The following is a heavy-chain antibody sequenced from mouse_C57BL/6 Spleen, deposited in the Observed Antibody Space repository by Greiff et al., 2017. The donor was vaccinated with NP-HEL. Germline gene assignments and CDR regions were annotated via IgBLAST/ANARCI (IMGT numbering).Heavy chain of an antibody. CDR1: GYAFSSSW. J-gene: IGHJ4*01. CDR2: IYPGDGDT. CDR3: ARCDYYAMDY. V-gene: IGHV1-82*01. Sequence: QVQLQQSGPELVKPGASVKISCKASGYAFSSSWMNWVKQRPGKGLEWIGRIYPGDGDTNYNGKFKGKATLTAEKSSSTAYMQLSSLTSEDSAVYFCARCDYYAMDYWGQGTSVTVSS.